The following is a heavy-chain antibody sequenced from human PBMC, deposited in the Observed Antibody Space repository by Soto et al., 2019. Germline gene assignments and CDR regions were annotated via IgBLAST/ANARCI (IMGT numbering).Heavy chain of an antibody. D-gene: IGHD2-2*01. CDR3: AKFGVAYCSSTSCYGEYFQH. CDR1: GFTFSSYA. CDR2: ISGSGGST. V-gene: IGHV3-23*01. Sequence: EVQLLVSGGGLVQPGGSLRLSCAASGFTFSSYAMSWVRQAPGKGLEWVSAISGSGGSTYYADSVKGRFTISRDNSKNTLYLQMNSLRAEDTAVYYCAKFGVAYCSSTSCYGEYFQHWGQGTLVTVSS. J-gene: IGHJ1*01.